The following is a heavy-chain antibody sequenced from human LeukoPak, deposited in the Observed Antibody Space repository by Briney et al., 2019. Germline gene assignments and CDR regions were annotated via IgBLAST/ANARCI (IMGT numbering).Heavy chain of an antibody. D-gene: IGHD2-15*01. CDR3: ARLARFCSGENCYE. Sequence: PSETLSLTCTVSGGSISSSSYYWGWIRQPPGKGLEWIGSIYYSGSTYYNPSLKSRVTISVDTSKNQFSLKLSSVTAADTAVYYCARLARFCSGENCYEWGQGTLVTVTS. V-gene: IGHV4-39*07. J-gene: IGHJ4*02. CDR1: GGSISSSSYY. CDR2: IYYSGST.